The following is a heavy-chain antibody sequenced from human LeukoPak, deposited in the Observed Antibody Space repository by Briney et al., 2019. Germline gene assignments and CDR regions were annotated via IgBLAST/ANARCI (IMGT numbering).Heavy chain of an antibody. CDR2: ISAYNGNT. CDR3: ARAKCSGSSGYGADF. J-gene: IGHJ3*01. CDR1: GYTFTSYG. V-gene: IGHV1-18*01. D-gene: IGHD3-22*01. Sequence: GASVKVSCKASGYTFTSYGISWLRRAPGQGLEWMGWISAYNGNTNYAQKLQGRVTMTTDTSTSTAYMELRSLRPDDTATDYCARAKCSGSSGYGADFWGQGTMVTVSS.